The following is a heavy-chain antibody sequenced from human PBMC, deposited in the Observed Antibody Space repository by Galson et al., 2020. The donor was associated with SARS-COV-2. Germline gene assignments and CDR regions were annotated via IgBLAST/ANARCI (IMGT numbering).Heavy chain of an antibody. D-gene: IGHD3-22*01. CDR3: ARASGVVVITSHFDS. V-gene: IGHV5-51*01. CDR1: GYSFTSYW. J-gene: IGHJ4*02. CDR2: IYPGDSDT. Sequence: GESLKISCKGSGYSFTSYWIGWVRQMPGKGLEWMGIIYPGDSDTRYSPSFQGQVTIAADKSISTAYLQWSSLKASDTAMYYCARASGVVVITSHFDSWGQGTLVTVSS.